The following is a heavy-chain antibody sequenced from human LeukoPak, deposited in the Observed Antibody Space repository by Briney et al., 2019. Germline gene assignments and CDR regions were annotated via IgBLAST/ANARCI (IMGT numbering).Heavy chain of an antibody. CDR3: ARDAPQGYYYYMDV. CDR2: ISSSSSYI. CDR1: GFTFSSYG. J-gene: IGHJ6*03. V-gene: IGHV3-21*04. Sequence: GGSLRLSCAAPGFTFSSYGMHWVRQAPGKGLEWVSSISSSSSYIYYADSVKGRFTISRDNSKNTLYLQMNSLRADDTAVYYCARDAPQGYYYYMDVWGKGTTVTVSS.